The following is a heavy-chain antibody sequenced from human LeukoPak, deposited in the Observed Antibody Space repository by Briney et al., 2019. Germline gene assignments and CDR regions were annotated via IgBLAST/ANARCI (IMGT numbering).Heavy chain of an antibody. V-gene: IGHV3-7*01. Sequence: GGSLGLSCAASGFTFSSSWMSCVRQAPGKGLEWVANFKQYGSEKYYVDSVKGRFTISRDNPKNSLYLQKNSLRAEDTAVYYCASSPRTAGTLIFDYWGQGTLVTVSS. CDR3: ASSPRTAGTLIFDY. D-gene: IGHD6-13*01. J-gene: IGHJ4*02. CDR1: GFTFSSSW. CDR2: FKQYGSEK.